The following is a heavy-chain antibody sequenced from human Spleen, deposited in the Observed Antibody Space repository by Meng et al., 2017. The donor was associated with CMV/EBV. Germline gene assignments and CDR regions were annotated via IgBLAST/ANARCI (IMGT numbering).Heavy chain of an antibody. J-gene: IGHJ4*02. CDR3: AREVYYYGSSGYFLTYYFDY. Sequence: GESLKISCAVSGFSFSAYWMTWVRQAPGKGLEWVASIKQDGSEKYYVDSVKGRFTISRDNVENSLSLQMNSLRAEDTAVYYCAREVYYYGSSGYFLTYYFDYWGQGTPVTVSS. V-gene: IGHV3-7*01. D-gene: IGHD3-22*01. CDR1: GFSFSAYW. CDR2: IKQDGSEK.